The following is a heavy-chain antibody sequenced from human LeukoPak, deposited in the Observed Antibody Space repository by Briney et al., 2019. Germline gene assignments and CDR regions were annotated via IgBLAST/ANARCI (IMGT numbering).Heavy chain of an antibody. CDR3: AKELVPAAMQD. D-gene: IGHD2-2*01. J-gene: IGHJ4*02. V-gene: IGHV3-23*01. CDR2: ISGSGGST. Sequence: GGSLRLSCAASGFIFRDYAMSWVRQAPGKGLEWVSAISGSGGSTYYADSVKGRFTISRDNSKNTLYLQMNSLRAEDAAVYYCAKELVPAAMQDWGQGTLVTVSS. CDR1: GFIFRDYA.